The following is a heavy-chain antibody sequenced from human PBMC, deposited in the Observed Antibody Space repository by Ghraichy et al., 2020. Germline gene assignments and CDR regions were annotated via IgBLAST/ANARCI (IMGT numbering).Heavy chain of an antibody. Sequence: GGSLRLSCAASGFTVSSNYMSWVRQAPGKGLEWVSVIYSDGSTYYADSVKGRFTISRDISKNTLFLQMNSLRAEDTAVYYCARSRDEWELRDWGQGTLVTVSS. CDR3: ARSRDEWELRD. V-gene: IGHV3-53*01. J-gene: IGHJ4*02. CDR1: GFTVSSNY. D-gene: IGHD1-26*01. CDR2: IYSDGST.